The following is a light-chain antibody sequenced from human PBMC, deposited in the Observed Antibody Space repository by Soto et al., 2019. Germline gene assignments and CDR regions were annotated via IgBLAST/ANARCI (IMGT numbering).Light chain of an antibody. CDR3: VSFTTSKSYV. J-gene: IGLJ1*01. CDR2: DIT. CDR1: SSDVGAYIF. V-gene: IGLV2-14*01. Sequence: SALTQSASVSGSPGQSITISCTGTSSDVGAYIFVSWYQQYPGKAPKLMIYDITNRPSGVSNRFSGSKAGNTASLTISGLQAEDEADYYCVSFTTSKSYVFGTGTKVTV.